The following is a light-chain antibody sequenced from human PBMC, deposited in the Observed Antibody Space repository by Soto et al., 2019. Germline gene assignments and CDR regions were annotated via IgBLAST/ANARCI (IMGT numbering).Light chain of an antibody. Sequence: EIVLTQSQATLSLSPGEGATLSCRASQSVGSLLAWYQQKPGQAPRLVIYDASNRATGIPARFSGSGSGTDFTLTISSLEPEDFAVYYGQQRSNWPITFGQGTRLEIK. CDR3: QQRSNWPIT. J-gene: IGKJ5*01. V-gene: IGKV3-11*01. CDR1: QSVGSL. CDR2: DAS.